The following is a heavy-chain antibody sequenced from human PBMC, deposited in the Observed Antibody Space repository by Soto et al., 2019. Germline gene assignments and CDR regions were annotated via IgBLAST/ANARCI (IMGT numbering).Heavy chain of an antibody. D-gene: IGHD3-10*01. V-gene: IGHV4-30-2*01. CDR3: ARVVGSSGDYFDY. CDR2: IYHSGST. CDR1: GGSISSGGYP. J-gene: IGHJ4*02. Sequence: PSETLSLTCAVSGGSISSGGYPWSWIRQPPGKGLEWIGYIYHSGSTYYNPSLKSRVTISVDRSKNQFSLKLSSVTAADTAVYYCARVVGSSGDYFDYWGQGTLVTVSS.